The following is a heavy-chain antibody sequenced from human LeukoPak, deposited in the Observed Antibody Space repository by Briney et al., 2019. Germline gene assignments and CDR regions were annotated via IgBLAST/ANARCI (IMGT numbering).Heavy chain of an antibody. CDR3: ARDQYYYDSSGYYREYFQH. V-gene: IGHV3-20*04. D-gene: IGHD3-22*01. CDR1: GFTFDDYG. CDR2: INWNGGST. Sequence: RPGGSLRLSCAASGFTFDDYGMSWVRQAPGKGLEWDSGINWNGGSTGYADSVKGRFTTSGDNAKNSLYLQMNSLRAEDTALYYCARDQYYYDSSGYYREYFQHWGQGTLVTVSS. J-gene: IGHJ1*01.